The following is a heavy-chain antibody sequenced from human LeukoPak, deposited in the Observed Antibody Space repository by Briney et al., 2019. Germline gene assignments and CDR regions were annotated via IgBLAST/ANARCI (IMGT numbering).Heavy chain of an antibody. V-gene: IGHV4-59*01. CDR3: ARGAGWYDS. Sequence: SETLSLTCTVSGGSISSNYWSWRRDPPGGGVEWIGYIHYTGTTRYNPSLNGRVTLSFDTSKNQFPLKLRSVTAADTAVYYCARGAGWYDSWGQGTLIAVSS. CDR2: IHYTGTT. J-gene: IGHJ5*01. CDR1: GGSISSNY.